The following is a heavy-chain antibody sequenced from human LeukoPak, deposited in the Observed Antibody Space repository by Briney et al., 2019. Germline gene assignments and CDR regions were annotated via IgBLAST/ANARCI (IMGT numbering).Heavy chain of an antibody. CDR2: IYPGDSDT. Sequence: GESLKISCKGSGYSFTSYWIGWVRQMPGKGLEWMGIIYPGDSDTRYSPSFQGQVTISADKSISTAYLQWSSLKASDTAMYYCARSDSSGWYRGAGFDYWGQGTLVTVSS. CDR1: GYSFTSYW. D-gene: IGHD6-19*01. V-gene: IGHV5-51*01. CDR3: ARSDSSGWYRGAGFDY. J-gene: IGHJ4*02.